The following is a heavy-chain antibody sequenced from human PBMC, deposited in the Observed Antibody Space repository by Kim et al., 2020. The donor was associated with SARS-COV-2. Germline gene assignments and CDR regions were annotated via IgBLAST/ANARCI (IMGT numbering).Heavy chain of an antibody. D-gene: IGHD5-18*01. CDR3: ARDMGGDSYGFDY. J-gene: IGHJ4*02. Sequence: GGSLRLSCAASGFTFSSYSMNWVRQAPGKGLEWVSSISSSSSYIYYADSVKGRFTISRDNAKNSLYLQMNSLRAEDTAVYYCARDMGGDSYGFDYWGQGTLVTVSS. CDR1: GFTFSSYS. V-gene: IGHV3-21*01. CDR2: ISSSSSYI.